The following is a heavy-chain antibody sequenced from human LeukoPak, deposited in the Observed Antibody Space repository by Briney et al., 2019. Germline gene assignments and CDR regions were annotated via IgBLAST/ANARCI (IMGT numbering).Heavy chain of an antibody. Sequence: GGSLRLSCAASGFTFSSYRMSWVRQAPGKGLQWVSYISGYGASTFYADSVKGRFTISRDNSKNTLYLQMNSLRAEDTALYYCAKDLRDDPYSSSWYGPDSWGQGTLVTVSS. V-gene: IGHV3-23*01. CDR2: ISGYGAST. CDR1: GFTFSSYR. CDR3: AKDLRDDPYSSSWYGPDS. D-gene: IGHD6-13*01. J-gene: IGHJ4*02.